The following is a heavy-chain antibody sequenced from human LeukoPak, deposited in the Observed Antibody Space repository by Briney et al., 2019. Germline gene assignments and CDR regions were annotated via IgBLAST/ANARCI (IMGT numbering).Heavy chain of an antibody. D-gene: IGHD5-24*01. CDR2: IKQDGSKK. CDR3: TRVGYIDEGIDY. Sequence: GGSLRLSCVASGFPFSSYWMTWVRQAPGKGLEWVANIKQDGSKKSYVDSVKGRFTIPRGNAKNSLYLQMNSLRAEDTAIYYCTRVGYIDEGIDYWGQGTLVTVSS. CDR1: GFPFSSYW. J-gene: IGHJ4*02. V-gene: IGHV3-7*04.